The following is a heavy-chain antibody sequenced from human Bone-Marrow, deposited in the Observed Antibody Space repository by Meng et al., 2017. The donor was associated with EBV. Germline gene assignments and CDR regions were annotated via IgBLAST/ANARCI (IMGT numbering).Heavy chain of an antibody. J-gene: IGHJ4*02. V-gene: IGHV4-61*01. CDR1: GASVSGGSFH. CDR3: AKSSSSTPGVVDS. CDR2: IYDGGTT. Sequence: VQLPESGPGLVKPSEPLSLTCTVSGASVSGGSFHWSWIRQPPGKELEWIGYIYDGGTTIYNPSLKSRVTIFLDTSRNQFSLGLRSVTTADTAVYYCAKSSSSTPGVVDSWGQGTLVTVSS. D-gene: IGHD6-6*01.